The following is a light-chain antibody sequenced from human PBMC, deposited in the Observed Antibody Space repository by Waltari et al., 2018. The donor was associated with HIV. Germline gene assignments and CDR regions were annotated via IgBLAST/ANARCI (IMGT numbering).Light chain of an antibody. CDR2: TNN. CDR3: AAWDDSLNGLYV. J-gene: IGLJ1*01. CDR1: CSNIGTNT. Sequence: QSVLTQPPSASGTPGQRVTISCSGSCSNIGTNTVYWYQQLQGTPPKYRICTNNRRPCGLPERVPGTKSGTSASLAISGLQSEDEADYYCAAWDDSLNGLYVFGTGTKVTVL. V-gene: IGLV1-44*01.